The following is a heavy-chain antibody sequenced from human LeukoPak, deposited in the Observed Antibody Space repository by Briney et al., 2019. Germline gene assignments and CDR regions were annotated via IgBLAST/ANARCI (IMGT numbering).Heavy chain of an antibody. J-gene: IGHJ4*02. CDR3: ARIVKDLRQLSDY. CDR1: GDSITNNYY. Sequence: SETLSLTCTVSGDSITNNYYWGWIRQPPGKGLEWIGIVHYRGSSQFNPSLKSRFTISVDTSKNQFSLKLSSVTAADTAVYYCARIVKDLRQLSDYWGQGTLVTVSS. D-gene: IGHD1-1*01. CDR2: VHYRGSS. V-gene: IGHV4-39*07.